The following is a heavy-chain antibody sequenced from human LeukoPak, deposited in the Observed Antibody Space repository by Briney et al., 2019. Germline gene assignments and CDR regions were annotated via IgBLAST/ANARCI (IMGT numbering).Heavy chain of an antibody. CDR3: ARVTGYMIEDYFDY. Sequence: SETLSLTCTLSGGSFSSYYWSWIRQPPGKGLEWIGYIYYSGSTNYNPSLKSRVTISVETSKNQFSLKLSSVTAADTAVYYCARVTGYMIEDYFDYWGQGTLVTVSS. CDR2: IYYSGST. J-gene: IGHJ4*02. D-gene: IGHD3-22*01. CDR1: GGSFSSYY. V-gene: IGHV4-59*01.